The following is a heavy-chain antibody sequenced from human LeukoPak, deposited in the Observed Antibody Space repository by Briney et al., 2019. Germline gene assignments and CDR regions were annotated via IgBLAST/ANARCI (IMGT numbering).Heavy chain of an antibody. D-gene: IGHD2-15*01. CDR1: GYSISSGYY. Sequence: SETLSLTCTVSGYSISSGYYWGWIRQPPGKGLEWIGSIYYSGSTYYNPSLKSRVTISVDTSKNQFSLKLSSVTAADTAVYYCARSTYCSGGSCSHNWFDPWGQGTLVTVSS. CDR3: ARSTYCSGGSCSHNWFDP. V-gene: IGHV4-38-2*02. CDR2: IYYSGST. J-gene: IGHJ5*02.